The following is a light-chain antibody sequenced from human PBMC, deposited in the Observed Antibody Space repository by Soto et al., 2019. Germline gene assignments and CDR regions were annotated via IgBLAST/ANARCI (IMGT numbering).Light chain of an antibody. V-gene: IGKV3-11*01. Sequence: IVLTQSPATLSLSPGERATLSCRASQSLINFVAWYQHKPGQPPRLLIYDASKRATGIQTRFSGSGSGTDFTLTISSIQPEDFAVYYCQQRSNWPDAFGQGTRLEI. CDR1: QSLINF. CDR3: QQRSNWPDA. J-gene: IGKJ5*01. CDR2: DAS.